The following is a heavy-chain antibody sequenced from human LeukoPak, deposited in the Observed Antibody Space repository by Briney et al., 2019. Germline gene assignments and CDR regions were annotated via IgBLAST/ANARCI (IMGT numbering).Heavy chain of an antibody. CDR3: AKEHYGDSYYFDY. CDR2: IWYDGSNK. J-gene: IGHJ4*02. Sequence: GGSLRPSCAASGFTFGSYGMHWVRQAPGKGLEWVAVIWYDGSNKYYADSVKGQFTISRDNSKNTLYLQMNSLRAEDTAVYYCAKEHYGDSYYFDYWGQGTLVTVSS. D-gene: IGHD4-17*01. CDR1: GFTFGSYG. V-gene: IGHV3-33*06.